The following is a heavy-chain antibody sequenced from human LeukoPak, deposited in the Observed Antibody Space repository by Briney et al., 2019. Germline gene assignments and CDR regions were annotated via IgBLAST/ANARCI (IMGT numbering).Heavy chain of an antibody. J-gene: IGHJ5*02. Sequence: GGSLRLSCAASGFTFSSYSMNWVRPAPGKGLEWVSSISSSSYIYYADSVKGRFTISRDNAKNSLYLQMNSLRAEDTAVYYCAKDPVRFGSCWYFHWFDPWGQGTLVTVSS. V-gene: IGHV3-21*01. CDR3: AKDPVRFGSCWYFHWFDP. CDR1: GFTFSSYS. D-gene: IGHD6-13*01. CDR2: ISSSSYI.